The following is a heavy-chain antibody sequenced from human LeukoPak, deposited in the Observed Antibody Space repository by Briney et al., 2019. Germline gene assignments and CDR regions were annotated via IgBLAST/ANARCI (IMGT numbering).Heavy chain of an antibody. V-gene: IGHV4-59*01. Sequence: SETLSLTCTVSGASISSYYWSWIRQPPGKGLEGSAYIYYSGSTNYNPSFKSRVTISADTSKNQFSLKVRSATAGVTAVYYCARGPHSGSYYFDYWGQGTLVTVSS. CDR3: ARGPHSGSYYFDY. J-gene: IGHJ4*02. CDR1: GASISSYY. D-gene: IGHD1-26*01. CDR2: IYYSGST.